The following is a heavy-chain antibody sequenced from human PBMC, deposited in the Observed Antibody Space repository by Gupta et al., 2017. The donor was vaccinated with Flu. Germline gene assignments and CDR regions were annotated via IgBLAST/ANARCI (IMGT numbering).Heavy chain of an antibody. V-gene: IGHV3-23*01. CDR3: AKGATVDYGELDY. CDR1: GFTFSSYA. Sequence: EVQLLESGGGLVQPGGSLRLSCAASGFTFSSYAMTWVRQAPGKGLDWVSVISGSDGGTYYADSVKGRFAISRDNSKNTLYLQMNSLRAEDSAVYYCAKGATVDYGELDYWGQGTLVTVSS. J-gene: IGHJ4*02. D-gene: IGHD4-17*01. CDR2: ISGSDGGT.